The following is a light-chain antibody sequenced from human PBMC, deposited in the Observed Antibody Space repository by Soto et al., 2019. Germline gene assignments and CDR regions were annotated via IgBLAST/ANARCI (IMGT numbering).Light chain of an antibody. V-gene: IGLV2-8*01. CDR2: KVT. J-gene: IGLJ2*01. CDR3: SSYGGGNNLL. Sequence: QSALTQPPSASGSPGQSVTISCTGTSSDVGGYNYVSWYQQHPGKAPKLMIYKVTKRPSGVPDRFSGSKSANTASLTVSGLQAEDEADYYCSSYGGGNNLLFGGGTKLTVL. CDR1: SSDVGGYNY.